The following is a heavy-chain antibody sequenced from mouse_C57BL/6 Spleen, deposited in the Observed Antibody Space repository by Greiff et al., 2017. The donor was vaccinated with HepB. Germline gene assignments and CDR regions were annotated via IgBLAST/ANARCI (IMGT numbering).Heavy chain of an antibody. D-gene: IGHD2-4*01. CDR1: GYAFSSSW. J-gene: IGHJ3*01. CDR3: ARSDDYEDEGFAY. Sequence: QVQLQQSGPELVKPGASVKISCKASGYAFSSSWMNWVKQRPGKGLEWIGRIYPGDGDTNYNGKFKGKATLTADKSSSTAYMQLSSLTSEDSAVYFCARSDDYEDEGFAYWGQGTLVTVSA. V-gene: IGHV1-82*01. CDR2: IYPGDGDT.